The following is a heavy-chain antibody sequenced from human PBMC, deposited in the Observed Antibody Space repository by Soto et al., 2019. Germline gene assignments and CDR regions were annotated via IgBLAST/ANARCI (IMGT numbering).Heavy chain of an antibody. J-gene: IGHJ4*02. D-gene: IGHD3-10*01. Sequence: EVQLVESGGGLVQPGGSLRLSCAASGFTFSSYDMHWVPQATGKGLEWVSAIGTAGDTYYPGSVKGRFTISRENAKNSLYLQMNSLRAGDTAVYYCARVRFGELLPDYWGQGTLVTVSS. CDR3: ARVRFGELLPDY. CDR1: GFTFSSYD. CDR2: IGTAGDT. V-gene: IGHV3-13*04.